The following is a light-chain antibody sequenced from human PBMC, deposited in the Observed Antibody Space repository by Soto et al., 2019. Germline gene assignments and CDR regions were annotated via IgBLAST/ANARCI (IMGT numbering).Light chain of an antibody. Sequence: EIVLTHSPGTLALSPGERATLCSRASQSVSSSYLAWYQQKPGQAPRLLIYGASNRATGIPDRFSGSGSGTDFTLTISRLEPEDFAVYYCQQYGSSGTFGQGTKVDI. CDR2: GAS. CDR1: QSVSSSY. V-gene: IGKV3-20*01. J-gene: IGKJ1*01. CDR3: QQYGSSGT.